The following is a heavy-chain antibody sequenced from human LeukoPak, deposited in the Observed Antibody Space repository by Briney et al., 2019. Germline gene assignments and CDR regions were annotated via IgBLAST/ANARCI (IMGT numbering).Heavy chain of an antibody. CDR3: ARDPRGAAGTYGMDV. J-gene: IGHJ6*02. V-gene: IGHV3-21*01. CDR1: GFTFSSYS. Sequence: PGGSLRLSCAASGFTFSSYSMNWVRQAPGKGLEWVSSISSSSNYIVYADSVKGRFTISRDNAKNSLYLQMNSLRAEDTAMYYCARDPRGAAGTYGMDVWGQGTTVTVFS. D-gene: IGHD6-13*01. CDR2: ISSSSNYI.